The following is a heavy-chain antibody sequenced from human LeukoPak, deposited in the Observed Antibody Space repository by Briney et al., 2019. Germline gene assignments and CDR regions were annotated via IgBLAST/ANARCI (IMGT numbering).Heavy chain of an antibody. CDR1: GGSISSSSYY. CDR3: ARQGEQWLDYFDY. V-gene: IGHV4-39*01. D-gene: IGHD6-19*01. J-gene: IGHJ4*02. CDR2: IYYSGST. Sequence: PSESLSLTCTVSGGSISSSSYYWGWIRQPPGKGLEWIGSIYYSGSTYYNPSLKSRVTISVDTSKNQFSLTLSSVTAADTAVYYCARQGEQWLDYFDYWGQGTLVTVSS.